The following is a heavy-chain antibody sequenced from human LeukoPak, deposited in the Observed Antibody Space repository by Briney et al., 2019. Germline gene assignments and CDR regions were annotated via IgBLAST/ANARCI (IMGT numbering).Heavy chain of an antibody. V-gene: IGHV3-23*01. D-gene: IGHD3-10*01. CDR3: ARAMVRGVRTRHS. CDR2: ISGSGGST. J-gene: IGHJ5*02. Sequence: GGSLRLSCAASGFTFSSYAMSWVRQAPGKGLEWVSAISGSGGSTYYADSVKGRFTISRDNAKNSLYLQMNSLRAEDTAVYYCARAMVRGVRTRHSWGQGTLVTVSS. CDR1: GFTFSSYA.